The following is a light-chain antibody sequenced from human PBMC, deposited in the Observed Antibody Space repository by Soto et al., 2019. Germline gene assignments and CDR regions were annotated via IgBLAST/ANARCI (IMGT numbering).Light chain of an antibody. CDR3: QQADSFPFT. V-gene: IGKV1-12*01. CDR1: QDIGTW. CDR2: VAS. Sequence: DIQLTQSPSSVSASVGDRVTITCRASQDIGTWLAWYQQKPGKAPKLLIYVASNLQNGVPSRFSGDGSGTYFNLTITSLQPEDFATYHCQQADSFPFTFGPGTKVDFK. J-gene: IGKJ3*01.